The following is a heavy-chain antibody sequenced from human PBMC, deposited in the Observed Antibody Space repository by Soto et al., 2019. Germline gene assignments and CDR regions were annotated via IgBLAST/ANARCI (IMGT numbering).Heavy chain of an antibody. Sequence: SETLSLTCAVYGVSFSGYYWSWIRQPPGKGLGWIGEINHSGSTNYNPSLKSRVTISVDTSKNQFSLKLSSVTAADTAVYYCARAAPRYCSGGSCYSGRDYWGHGTLVTVS. V-gene: IGHV4-34*01. D-gene: IGHD2-15*01. CDR1: GVSFSGYY. J-gene: IGHJ4*01. CDR3: ARAAPRYCSGGSCYSGRDY. CDR2: INHSGST.